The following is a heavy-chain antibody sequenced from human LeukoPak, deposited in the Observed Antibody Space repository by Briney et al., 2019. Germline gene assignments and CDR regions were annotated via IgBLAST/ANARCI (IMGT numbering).Heavy chain of an antibody. D-gene: IGHD1-1*01. Sequence: GGSLRLSCAVSGFTVSTNYMSWVRQAPGKGLEWVSVIYNDETTYYADSVKGRFTISRDNSKNTLYLQMNSLRAEDTAVYYCARHSLPGTTPFDLWGQGTLVTVSS. CDR1: GFTVSTNY. J-gene: IGHJ4*02. CDR3: ARHSLPGTTPFDL. V-gene: IGHV3-53*01. CDR2: IYNDETT.